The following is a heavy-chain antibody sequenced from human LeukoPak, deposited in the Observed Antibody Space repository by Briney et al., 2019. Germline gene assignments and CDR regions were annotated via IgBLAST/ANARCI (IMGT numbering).Heavy chain of an antibody. Sequence: SETLSLTCNVSGFSISTAYYWGWIRQPPGKGLEWIATIYHSGSTYYSPSLKSRVTISLDKSKNHFSLILRSVTAADTAVYYCARAEAATWFYPWGQGTLVTVSS. CDR3: ARAEAATWFYP. CDR1: GFSISTAYY. CDR2: IYHSGST. V-gene: IGHV4-38-2*02. D-gene: IGHD2-15*01. J-gene: IGHJ5*02.